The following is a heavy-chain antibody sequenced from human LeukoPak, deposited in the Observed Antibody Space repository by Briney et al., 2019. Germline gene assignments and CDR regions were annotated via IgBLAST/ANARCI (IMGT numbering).Heavy chain of an antibody. CDR2: IYYTGST. CDR3: ARGPQGVTRPEY. J-gene: IGHJ4*02. CDR1: GGSISSGGYY. Sequence: PSETLSLTCTVSGGSISSGGYYWSWIRQHPGKGLEWIGTIYYTGSTYYNPSLKSRVTISVDTSKNQFSLKVRSVTAADTAVYYCARGPQGVTRPEYWGQGTLVTVVS. V-gene: IGHV4-39*01. D-gene: IGHD4-17*01.